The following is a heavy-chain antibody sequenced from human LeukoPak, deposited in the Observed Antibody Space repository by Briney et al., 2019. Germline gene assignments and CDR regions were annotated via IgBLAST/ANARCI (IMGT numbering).Heavy chain of an antibody. D-gene: IGHD6-19*01. CDR1: GYTFTSYG. J-gene: IGHJ6*03. Sequence: GASVKVSCKASGYTFTSYGISWVRQAPGQGLEWMGWISAYNGNTNYAQKLQGRVTMTTDTSTSTAYMELRSLRSEDTAVYYCARGVEEQWLADVYYYYYMDVWGKGTTVTVSS. CDR3: ARGVEEQWLADVYYYYYMDV. CDR2: ISAYNGNT. V-gene: IGHV1-18*01.